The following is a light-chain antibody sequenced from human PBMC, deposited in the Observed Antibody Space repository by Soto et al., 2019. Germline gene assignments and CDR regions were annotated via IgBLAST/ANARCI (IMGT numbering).Light chain of an antibody. CDR1: DSDVGGYNY. Sequence: QSALTQPRSVSGSPGQSVTISCTGTDSDVGGYNYVSWYQQHPGKGPKLMIYHVSERPSGVPDRFSGSKSGNTASLTISGLQPEDEAESYCCSYVGTSPSYVFGPGTKLTVL. J-gene: IGLJ1*01. V-gene: IGLV2-11*01. CDR2: HVS. CDR3: CSYVGTSPSYV.